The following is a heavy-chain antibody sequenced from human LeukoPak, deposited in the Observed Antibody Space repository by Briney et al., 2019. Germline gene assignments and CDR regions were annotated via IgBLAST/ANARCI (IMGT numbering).Heavy chain of an antibody. V-gene: IGHV1-46*01. CDR3: AREAYCGGDCYPYDY. D-gene: IGHD2-21*02. Sequence: ASVKVSCKASGYTFTSYYMHWVRQAPGQGLEWMGIINPSGGSTSYAQKFQGRVTMTRDTSTSTAYMELSSLRSEDTAVYYCAREAYCGGDCYPYDYWGQGTLVTVSS. CDR2: INPSGGST. CDR1: GYTFTSYY. J-gene: IGHJ4*02.